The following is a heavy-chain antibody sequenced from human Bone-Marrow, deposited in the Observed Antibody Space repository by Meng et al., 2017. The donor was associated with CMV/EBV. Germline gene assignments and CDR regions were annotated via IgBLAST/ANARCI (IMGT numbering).Heavy chain of an antibody. V-gene: IGHV1-69*05. CDR2: IIPIFGTA. D-gene: IGHD6-13*01. Sequence: PVKFSCKASGVTFSSYAISWVRQAPGQGLEWMGGIIPIFGTANYAQKFQGRVTITTDESTSTAYMELSSLRSEDTAVYYCAREGRIAAAGKGYGMDVWGQGTTVTVSS. CDR1: GVTFSSYA. J-gene: IGHJ6*02. CDR3: AREGRIAAAGKGYGMDV.